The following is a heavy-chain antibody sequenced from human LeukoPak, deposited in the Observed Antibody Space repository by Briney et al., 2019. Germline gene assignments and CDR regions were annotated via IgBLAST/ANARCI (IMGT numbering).Heavy chain of an antibody. CDR2: MYYSGTT. J-gene: IGHJ4*02. D-gene: IGHD1-26*01. CDR1: GGSISSSGYY. CDR3: ARRSGSYFSHFDY. Sequence: PSETLSLTCSLSGGSISSSGYYWGWIRQPPGQGLEWIGSMYYSGTTYYNPSLKSRVTISVDTSKNQFSLKLTSVTAADTAVYYCARRSGSYFSHFDYWGQGSLVTVSS. V-gene: IGHV4-39*01.